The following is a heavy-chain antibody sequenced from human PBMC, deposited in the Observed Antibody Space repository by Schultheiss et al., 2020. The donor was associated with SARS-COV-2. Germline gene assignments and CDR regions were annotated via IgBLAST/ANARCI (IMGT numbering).Heavy chain of an antibody. J-gene: IGHJ4*02. CDR1: GFTFSDYY. CDR3: AREHQNYYSSSWYTRDY. CDR2: ISSSGSTI. V-gene: IGHV3-11*01. D-gene: IGHD6-13*01. Sequence: GESLKISCAASGFTFSDYYMSWIRQAPGKGLEWVSYISSSGSTIYYADSVKGRFTISRDNAKNSLYLQMNSLRAEDTAVYYCAREHQNYYSSSWYTRDYWGQGTLVTVSS.